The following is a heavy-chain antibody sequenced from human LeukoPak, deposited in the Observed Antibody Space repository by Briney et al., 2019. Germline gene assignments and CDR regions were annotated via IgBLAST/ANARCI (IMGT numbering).Heavy chain of an antibody. J-gene: IGHJ5*02. Sequence: ASVKVSCKASGYTFTSYYMHWVRQAPGQGLEWMGIINPSGGSTSYAQKFQGRVTMTRDTSTSTAYMELRSLRSDDTAVYYCARVRKAWFDPWGQGTLVTVSS. CDR1: GYTFTSYY. CDR2: INPSGGST. V-gene: IGHV1-46*01. CDR3: ARVRKAWFDP.